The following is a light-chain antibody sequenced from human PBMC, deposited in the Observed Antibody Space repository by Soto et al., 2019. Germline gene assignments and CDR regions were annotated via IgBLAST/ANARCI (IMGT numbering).Light chain of an antibody. CDR1: KNDIGVYDF. J-gene: IGLJ7*01. V-gene: IGLV2-8*01. CDR2: EVV. CDR3: KSYAGSNTYV. Sequence: QSVLTQPPSASGTPGQRVTISCTGTKNDIGVYDFVSWYQHHPGKTPRLIIYEVVQRPSGVPDRFSGSKSGNTASLTVSGLQAADEGDYFCKSYAGSNTYVFGSGTQLTVL.